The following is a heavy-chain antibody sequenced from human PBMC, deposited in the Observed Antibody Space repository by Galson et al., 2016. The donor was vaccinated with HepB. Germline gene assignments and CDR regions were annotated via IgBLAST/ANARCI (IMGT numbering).Heavy chain of an antibody. CDR2: ISGTDDST. CDR3: ANSAVASTDF. CDR1: GFNFDSYA. J-gene: IGHJ4*02. V-gene: IGHV3-23*01. Sequence: SLRLSCAASGFNFDSYALSWVRQAPGKGLEWVSVISGTDDSTHYADSVKGRFTISRDRSSNSLYLQMDNLRADDTAVYYCANSAVASTDFWGQGTLVTVSS. D-gene: IGHD5-12*01.